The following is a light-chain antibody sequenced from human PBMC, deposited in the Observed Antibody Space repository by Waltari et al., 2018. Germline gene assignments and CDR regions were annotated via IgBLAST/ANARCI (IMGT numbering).Light chain of an antibody. CDR2: RNY. V-gene: IGLV1-47*01. Sequence: QSVLTQPPSVSGPPGPRVTISCSGTTSNIGSNSVYWYQQLPGTAPKLLIYRNYQRPSGVPTRFSGSRSGTSASLAISGLQSEDEADYYCATWDDTLSGPRVFGGGTRLTVL. CDR3: ATWDDTLSGPRV. CDR1: TSNIGSNS. J-gene: IGLJ3*02.